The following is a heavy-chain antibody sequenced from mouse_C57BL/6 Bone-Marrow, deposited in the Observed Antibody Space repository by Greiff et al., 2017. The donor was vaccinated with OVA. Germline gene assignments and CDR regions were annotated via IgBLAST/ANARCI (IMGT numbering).Heavy chain of an antibody. J-gene: IGHJ2*01. CDR1: GYAFSSSW. CDR3: TRGGRGDY. CDR2: IYPGDGDT. Sequence: QVQLQQSGPELVKPGASVKISCKASGYAFSSSWMNWVKQRPGKGLEWIGRIYPGDGDTNYNGKFKGKATLTADKSSSTAYMQLSSLTSEDSAVYYCTRGGRGDYWGQGTTLTVSS. V-gene: IGHV1-82*01.